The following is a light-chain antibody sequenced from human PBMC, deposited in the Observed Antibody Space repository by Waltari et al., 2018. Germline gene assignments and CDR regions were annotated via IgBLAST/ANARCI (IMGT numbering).Light chain of an antibody. V-gene: IGLV2-8*01. J-gene: IGLJ2*01. CDR3: SSYTGDYSPVL. CDR1: SSDVGPFNY. CDR2: EVA. Sequence: QSALTQPPSASGSLGQSVTISCTGVSSDVGPFNYVSWYQHHPGEPPRLILYEVAMRPSGVLNRVSGSRSGNTASLIVSGLQADDEADYYCSSYTGDYSPVLFGGGTTLTVL.